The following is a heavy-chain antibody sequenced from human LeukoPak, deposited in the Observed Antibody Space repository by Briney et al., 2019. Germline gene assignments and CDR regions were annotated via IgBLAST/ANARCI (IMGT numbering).Heavy chain of an antibody. Sequence: GGSLRLSCAASGFTFSSYGMHWVRQAPGKGLEWVAVISYDGSNKYYADSVKGRFTISRDNSKNTLYLQMNSLRAEDTAVYYCAKGLRTQVPGSDSMPDVWGKGTTVTVSS. CDR3: AKGLRTQVPGSDSMPDV. CDR2: ISYDGSNK. V-gene: IGHV3-30*18. J-gene: IGHJ6*04. D-gene: IGHD3-10*01. CDR1: GFTFSSYG.